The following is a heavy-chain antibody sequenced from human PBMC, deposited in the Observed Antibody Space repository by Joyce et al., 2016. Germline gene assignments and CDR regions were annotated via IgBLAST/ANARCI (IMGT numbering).Heavy chain of an antibody. V-gene: IGHV3-30*18. Sequence: QVELVESGGGVVQPGRSLRLSCAASGLTLSNYGVHWVRQAPGKGLEWVAVISYVGIYKYYADSVKGRFTISRDNSKNTVFLEMNSLRTEDTAVYYCAKILTATYSSGWFLDYWGQGTLVTVSS. CDR3: AKILTATYSSGWFLDY. D-gene: IGHD6-25*01. CDR2: ISYVGIYK. CDR1: GLTLSNYG. J-gene: IGHJ4*02.